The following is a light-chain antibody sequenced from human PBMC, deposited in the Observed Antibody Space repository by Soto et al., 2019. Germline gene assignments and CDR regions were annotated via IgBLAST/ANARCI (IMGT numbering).Light chain of an antibody. Sequence: DIQMTQSPSSLSASVGDRVTITCRASQSISTYLHWYQQKPGTAPKLLIYATSNLQSGVPSRFSGSGSGTDFTLTINSLQPEDFATYYWQQAYSTPWTFGQGTKVEIK. CDR3: QQAYSTPWT. CDR2: ATS. V-gene: IGKV1-39*01. CDR1: QSISTY. J-gene: IGKJ1*01.